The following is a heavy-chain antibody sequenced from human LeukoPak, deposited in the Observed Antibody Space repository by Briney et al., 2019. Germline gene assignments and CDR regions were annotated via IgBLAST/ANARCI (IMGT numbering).Heavy chain of an antibody. Sequence: PSETLSLTCAVSGYSISSGYYWGWIRPPPGKGLEWIGDIYHSGRTYYNPSLKSRVTISVDTSMNLLSLKLSSVTAADTAVYYCARGGAAAGTPNFDSWGQGTLVTVSS. CDR3: ARGGAAAGTPNFDS. J-gene: IGHJ4*02. V-gene: IGHV4-38-2*01. CDR1: GYSISSGYY. CDR2: IYHSGRT. D-gene: IGHD6-13*01.